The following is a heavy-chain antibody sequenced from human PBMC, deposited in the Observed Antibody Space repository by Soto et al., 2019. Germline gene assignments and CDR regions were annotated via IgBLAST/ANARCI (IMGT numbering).Heavy chain of an antibody. V-gene: IGHV3-23*01. D-gene: IGHD3-3*01. CDR3: ASQNYDFWSGPSDP. CDR1: GFTFSSYA. CDR2: ISGSGGST. Sequence: GGSLRLSCAASGFTFSSYAMSWVRQAPGKGLEWVSAISGSGGSTYYADSVKGRFTISRDNSKNTLYLQMNSLRAEDTAVYYCASQNYDFWSGPSDPWGQGTLVTVSS. J-gene: IGHJ5*02.